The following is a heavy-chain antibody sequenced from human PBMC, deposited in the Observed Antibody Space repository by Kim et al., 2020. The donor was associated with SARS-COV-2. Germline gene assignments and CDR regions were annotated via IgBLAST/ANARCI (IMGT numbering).Heavy chain of an antibody. J-gene: IGHJ4*02. Sequence: ASVKVSCKASGYTFTSYYMHWVRQAPGQGLEWMGIINPSGGSTSYAQKFQGRVTMTRDTSTSTVYMELSSLRSEDTAVYYCANSIVGATLRVSFDYWGQGKLLTVSS. CDR1: GYTFTSYY. CDR2: INPSGGST. V-gene: IGHV1-46*01. CDR3: ANSIVGATLRVSFDY. D-gene: IGHD1-26*01.